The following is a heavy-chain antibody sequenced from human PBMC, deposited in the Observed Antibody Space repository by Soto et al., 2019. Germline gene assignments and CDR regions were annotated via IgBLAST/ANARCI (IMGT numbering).Heavy chain of an antibody. J-gene: IGHJ3*02. CDR3: ARDHDAFDI. CDR2: ISGSGGST. CDR1: GFTFSSYA. Sequence: GGSLRLSCAASGFTFSSYAMSWVRQAPGKGLEWLSAISGSGGSTYYADSVKGRFTISRDNAKNTLYLQMNSLRAEDTAVYYCARDHDAFDIWGQGTMVTVSS. V-gene: IGHV3-23*01.